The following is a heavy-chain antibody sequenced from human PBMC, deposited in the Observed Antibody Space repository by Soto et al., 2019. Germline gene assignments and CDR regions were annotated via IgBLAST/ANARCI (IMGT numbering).Heavy chain of an antibody. CDR1: GFSFSTYT. CDR3: ENDLRTGVEHTYFDY. V-gene: IGHV3-23*01. CDR2: ISSSGGNT. D-gene: IGHD3-3*01. J-gene: IGHJ4*02. Sequence: PGGSLRLSWSASGFSFSTYTMSWVRQAPGKGLEWVSGISSSGGNTYYSDSVKGRFTISRDNSKDTLFLQMKRLGDEDTALYFCENDLRTGVEHTYFDYRGQGDLVTVSS.